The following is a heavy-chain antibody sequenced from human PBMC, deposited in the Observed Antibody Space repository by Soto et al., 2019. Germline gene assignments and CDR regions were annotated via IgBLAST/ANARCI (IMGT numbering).Heavy chain of an antibody. CDR2: ISSSSSYI. Sequence: GGSLRLSCAASGFTFSSYSMNWVRQAPGKGLEWVSSISSSSSYIYYADSVKGRFTISRDNAKNSLYLQMNSLRAEDTAVYYCARDSKSHPYFDYWGQGTLVTVSS. J-gene: IGHJ4*02. V-gene: IGHV3-21*01. CDR1: GFTFSSYS. CDR3: ARDSKSHPYFDY.